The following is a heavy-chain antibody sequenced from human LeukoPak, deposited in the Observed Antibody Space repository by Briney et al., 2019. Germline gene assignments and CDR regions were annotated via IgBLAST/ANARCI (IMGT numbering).Heavy chain of an antibody. D-gene: IGHD3-9*01. Sequence: SQTHSLTCAISGDSFSSNSAAWNWIRQSPSRGLEWLGRTYYRSKWYNDYAVSVKSRITINPDTSKNQFSLQLNSVTPEDTAVYYCARDYDILTGYFYYYGMDVWGQGTTVTVSS. CDR3: ARDYDILTGYFYYYGMDV. CDR1: GDSFSSNSAA. CDR2: TYYRSKWYN. J-gene: IGHJ6*02. V-gene: IGHV6-1*01.